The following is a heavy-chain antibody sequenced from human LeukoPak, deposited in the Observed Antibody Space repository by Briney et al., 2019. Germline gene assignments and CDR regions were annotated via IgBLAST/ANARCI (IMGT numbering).Heavy chain of an antibody. V-gene: IGHV4-30-2*05. CDR1: GGFISSGPFS. CDR2: IYYSGST. Sequence: SQTLSLTCGVSGGFISSGPFSWSWIRQPPGKGLEWIGYIYYSGSTYYNPSLKSRVTISVDTSKNQFSLKLSSVTAADTAVYYCARNSGYYDSSGYFVNFFDYWGQGTLVTVSS. D-gene: IGHD3-22*01. CDR3: ARNSGYYDSSGYFVNFFDY. J-gene: IGHJ4*02.